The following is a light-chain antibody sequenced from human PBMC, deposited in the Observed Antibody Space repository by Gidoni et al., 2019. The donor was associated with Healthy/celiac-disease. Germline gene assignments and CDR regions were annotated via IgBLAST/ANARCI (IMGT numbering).Light chain of an antibody. Sequence: DIQLTQSPSFLSASVGDRVPITCRASQGISSYLAWYQQKPGKAPKLLIYAASTLQSGVPSRFSGSVSGTEFPLTISSLQPEDFATYYCQQLNSYPLTFGGGTKVEIK. CDR1: QGISSY. CDR3: QQLNSYPLT. CDR2: AAS. V-gene: IGKV1-9*01. J-gene: IGKJ4*01.